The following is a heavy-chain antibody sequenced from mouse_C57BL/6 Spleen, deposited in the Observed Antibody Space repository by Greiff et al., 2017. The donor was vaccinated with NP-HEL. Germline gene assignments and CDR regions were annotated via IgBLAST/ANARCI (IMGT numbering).Heavy chain of an antibody. CDR1: GYTFTDYN. V-gene: IGHV1-22*01. J-gene: IGHJ1*03. Sequence: EVQLQQSGPELVKPGASVKMSCKASGYTFTDYNMHWVKQSHGKSLEWIGYINPNNGGTSYNQKFKGKATLTVNKSSSTAYMELRSLTSEDAAVYYWAREAYGNYWYFDVWGTGTTVTVSS. CDR2: INPNNGGT. D-gene: IGHD2-1*01. CDR3: AREAYGNYWYFDV.